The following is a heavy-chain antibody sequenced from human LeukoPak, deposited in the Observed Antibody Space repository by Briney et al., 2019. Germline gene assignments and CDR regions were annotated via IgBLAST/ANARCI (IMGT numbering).Heavy chain of an antibody. D-gene: IGHD2-2*01. CDR3: AKSHCGSFSCSRAEF. CDR1: GFAFSSYG. CDR2: MSGGGGST. J-gene: IGHJ4*02. V-gene: IGHV3-23*01. Sequence: GGSLRLSCAASGFAFSSYGMSWVRQAPGKGLEWVSAMSGGGGSTFYADSVKGRFTISRDNSKNTLYLQMNSLRDEDTAVYYCAKSHCGSFSCSRAEFWGQGTLVTVSS.